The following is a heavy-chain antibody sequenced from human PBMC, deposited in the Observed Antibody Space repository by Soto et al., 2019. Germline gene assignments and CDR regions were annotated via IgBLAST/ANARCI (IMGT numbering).Heavy chain of an antibody. CDR2: IRGGGGST. CDR1: GFSFSGYA. CDR3: AKAESFNGYYNAFDY. J-gene: IGHJ4*02. Sequence: EVQLSQSGGGLVQPGGSLRLSCAASGFSFSGYAVTWVRQAPGRGLEWVPAIRGGGGSTYFAASVKGRFTISRDNSLNTVHLQMSGLGAEDTAIYYCAKAESFNGYYNAFDYWGRGTKVTVSS. D-gene: IGHD3-9*01. V-gene: IGHV3-23*01.